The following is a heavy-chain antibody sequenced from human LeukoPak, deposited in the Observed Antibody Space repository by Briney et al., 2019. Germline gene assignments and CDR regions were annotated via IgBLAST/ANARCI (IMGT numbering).Heavy chain of an antibody. V-gene: IGHV4-4*07. CDR1: GGSISSYY. J-gene: IGHJ5*02. CDR2: IYTSGST. CDR3: TRDPTYYYGSGSYYNP. Sequence: SETLSLTCTVSGGSISSYYWSWIRQPAGKGLEWIWRIYTSGSTNYNPSLKSRVTMSVDTSKNQFSLKLSSVTAADTAVYYCTRDPTYYYGSGSYYNPWGQGTLVTVSS. D-gene: IGHD3-10*01.